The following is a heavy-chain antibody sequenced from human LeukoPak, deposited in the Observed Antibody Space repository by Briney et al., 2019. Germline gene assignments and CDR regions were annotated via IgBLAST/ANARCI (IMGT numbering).Heavy chain of an antibody. CDR2: MHPGESEI. D-gene: IGHD6-13*01. Sequence: ESLKISCKASGYSFTNYWIACVRHKPGKGREWMGIMHPGESEINYSPSFEGQVTISADTSISTAYLEWYSLKASDSAIYYCAKTIAALGSGARYFDPWGQGTMITVSS. CDR1: GYSFTNYW. V-gene: IGHV5-51*01. J-gene: IGHJ5*02. CDR3: AKTIAALGSGARYFDP.